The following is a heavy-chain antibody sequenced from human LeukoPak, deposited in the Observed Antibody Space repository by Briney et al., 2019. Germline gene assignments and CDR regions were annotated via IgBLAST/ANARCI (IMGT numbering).Heavy chain of an antibody. CDR3: AREAIGYSSS. Sequence: GGSLRLSCAASGFTFNIYSMNWVRQAPGKGLEWVSYIDSGSGTIYYADSVKGRFTISRDNAKSSLYLQMNSLRDDDTAVYYCAREAIGYSSSWGQGTLVTVSS. CDR1: GFTFNIYS. J-gene: IGHJ4*02. D-gene: IGHD6-13*01. V-gene: IGHV3-48*02. CDR2: IDSGSGTI.